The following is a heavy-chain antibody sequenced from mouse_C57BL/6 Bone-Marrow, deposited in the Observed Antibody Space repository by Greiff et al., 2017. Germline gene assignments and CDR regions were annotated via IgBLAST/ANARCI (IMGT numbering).Heavy chain of an antibody. D-gene: IGHD2-10*01. V-gene: IGHV1-64*01. J-gene: IGHJ2*01. CDR2: IHPNSGST. Sequence: QVQLQQPGAELVKPGASVKLSCKASGYTFTSYWMHWVKQGPGQGLEWIGMIHPNSGSTNYNEKFKSKATLTVDKSSSTAYMQLSSLTSEDSAVYYCARNLLFYFDYWGQGTTLTVSS. CDR1: GYTFTSYW. CDR3: ARNLLFYFDY.